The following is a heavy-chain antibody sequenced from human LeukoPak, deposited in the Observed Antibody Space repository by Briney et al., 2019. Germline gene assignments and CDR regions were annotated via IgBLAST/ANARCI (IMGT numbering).Heavy chain of an antibody. CDR1: GGSFSGYY. CDR2: INHSGST. D-gene: IGHD4-23*01. Sequence: SETLSLTCAVYGGSFSGYYWSWIRQPPGKGLEWIGEINHSGSTNYNPSLKSRVTISVDTSKNQFSLKLSSVTAADTAVYYYARGGLRWLYNWFDPWGQGTLVTVSS. CDR3: ARGGLRWLYNWFDP. J-gene: IGHJ5*02. V-gene: IGHV4-34*01.